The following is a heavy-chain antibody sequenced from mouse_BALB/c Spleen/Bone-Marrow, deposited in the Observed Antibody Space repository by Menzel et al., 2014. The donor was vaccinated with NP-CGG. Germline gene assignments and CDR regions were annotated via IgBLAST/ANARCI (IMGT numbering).Heavy chain of an antibody. CDR2: IRLKSNNYAT. CDR3: TRDYDDAMDY. CDR1: GFTFSNYW. Sequence: EVKLMESGGGLVQPGGSMKLSWVASGFTFSNYWMNWVRQSPEKGLEWVAEIRLKSNNYATHYAESVKGRFTISKDDSKSSLCLQMNNLSAEDTGIYYCTRDYDDAMDYWGQGTSVTVSS. J-gene: IGHJ4*01. V-gene: IGHV6-6*02. D-gene: IGHD2-4*01.